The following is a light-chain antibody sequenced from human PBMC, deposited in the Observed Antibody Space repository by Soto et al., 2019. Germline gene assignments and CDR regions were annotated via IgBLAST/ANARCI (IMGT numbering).Light chain of an antibody. CDR1: SSDVGGYNY. CDR2: EVS. V-gene: IGLV2-8*01. Sequence: QSALPQPPSASGSPGQSVTISCTGTSSDVGGYNYVSWYQQHPGKAPKLMIYEVSKRPSGVPDRFSGSKSGHTASLTVSGLQAEDEAEYYCSSYAGSNNFGYVFVTGTKLTVL. CDR3: SSYAGSNNFGYV. J-gene: IGLJ1*01.